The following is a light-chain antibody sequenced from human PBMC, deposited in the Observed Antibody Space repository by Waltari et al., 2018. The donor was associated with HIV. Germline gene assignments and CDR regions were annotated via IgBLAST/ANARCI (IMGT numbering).Light chain of an antibody. CDR3: QQYYNGPLT. J-gene: IGKJ4*01. Sequence: EIVMTQSPATLSVSPGERATLSCRASQRVSSNFAWYQQKPGQAPRLLIYDASSGATGFPARFSGNGAGTEFTLTISRLQSEDFAVYFCQQYYNGPLTFGGGTKVEIK. CDR1: QRVSSN. V-gene: IGKV3-15*01. CDR2: DAS.